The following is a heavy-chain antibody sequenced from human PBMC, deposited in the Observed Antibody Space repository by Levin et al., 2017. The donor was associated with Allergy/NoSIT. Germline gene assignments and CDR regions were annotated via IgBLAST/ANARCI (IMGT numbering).Heavy chain of an antibody. D-gene: IGHD3-22*01. CDR2: ISSSSSYI. CDR3: ARFTMIANSYDAFDI. Sequence: GGSLRLSCAASGFTFSSYSMNWVRQAPGKGLEWVSSISSSSSYIYYADSVKGRFTISRDNAKNSLYLQMNSLRAEDTAVYYCARFTMIANSYDAFDIWGQGTMVTVSS. CDR1: GFTFSSYS. V-gene: IGHV3-21*01. J-gene: IGHJ3*02.